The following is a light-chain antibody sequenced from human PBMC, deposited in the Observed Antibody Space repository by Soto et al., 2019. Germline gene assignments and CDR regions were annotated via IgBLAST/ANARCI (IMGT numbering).Light chain of an antibody. Sequence: QSALTQPPSASGSPGQSVTVSCTGTSSDVGDYNYVSWYQQHPGKAPKLMIYEVNKRPSGVPDRFSGSKSGKTASLTVSGLQAEDEADYYCSSYAGINNFVVFGGGTKVTVL. V-gene: IGLV2-8*01. CDR3: SSYAGINNFVV. CDR2: EVN. J-gene: IGLJ2*01. CDR1: SSDVGDYNY.